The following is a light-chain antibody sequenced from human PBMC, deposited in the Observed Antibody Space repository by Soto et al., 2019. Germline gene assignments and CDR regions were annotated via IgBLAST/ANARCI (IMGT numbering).Light chain of an antibody. CDR2: EVS. CDR3: SSYTSSSTVV. J-gene: IGLJ2*01. V-gene: IGLV2-14*01. CDR1: SSDVGAYNY. Sequence: QLVLTQPASVSGSPGQSITISCTGTSSDVGAYNYVSWYQQHPGKAPKLIISEVSNRPSGVSNRFSGSKSGNTASLTISGLQAEDEADYYCSSYTSSSTVVFGGGTKLTVL.